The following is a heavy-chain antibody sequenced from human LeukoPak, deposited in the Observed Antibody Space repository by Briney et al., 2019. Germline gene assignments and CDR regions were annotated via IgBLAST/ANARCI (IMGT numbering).Heavy chain of an antibody. J-gene: IGHJ4*02. CDR2: INPSGGST. CDR1: GYTFTSYY. D-gene: IGHD3-10*01. V-gene: IGHV1-46*01. CDR3: ARAERVYGSGSLDLDY. Sequence: ASVKVSCKASGYTFTSYYMHWVRQAPGQGLEWMGIINPSGGSTSYAQKFQGRVTMTRDMSTSTVYMELSSLRSEDTAVYYCARAERVYGSGSLDLDYWGQGTLVTVSS.